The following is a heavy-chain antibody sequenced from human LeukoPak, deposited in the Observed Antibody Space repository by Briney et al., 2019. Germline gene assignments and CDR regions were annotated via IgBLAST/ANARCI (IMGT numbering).Heavy chain of an antibody. CDR2: ISSSGSTI. V-gene: IGHV3-48*03. CDR3: ARGGRSGSYLYFDY. CDR1: GFTFSSYE. D-gene: IGHD1-26*01. J-gene: IGHJ4*02. Sequence: GGSLRLSCAASGFTFSSYEMNWVRQAPGKGLEWVSYISSSGSTIYYADSVKGRFTISRDNAKNSLYLQMNSLRAEDTAVYYCARGGRSGSYLYFDYWGQGTLVTVSS.